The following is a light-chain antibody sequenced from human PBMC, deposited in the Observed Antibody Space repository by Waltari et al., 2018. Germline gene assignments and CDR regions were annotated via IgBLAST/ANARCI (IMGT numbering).Light chain of an antibody. V-gene: IGKV1-12*01. CDR2: AAS. J-gene: IGKJ3*01. CDR1: QGVRSG. CDR3: QQAHTFPPT. Sequence: TWGASQGVRSGLAGDQQRPGKARKQLIYAASSWQSGVPSRFRGSGSGTDFTLTISGLQPEDFATYYCQQAHTFPPTFGPGTKVHI.